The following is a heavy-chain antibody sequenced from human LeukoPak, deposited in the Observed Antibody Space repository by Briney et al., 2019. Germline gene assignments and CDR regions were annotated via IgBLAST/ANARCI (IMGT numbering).Heavy chain of an antibody. Sequence: GGSLRLSCAASVFTFSRYAMSWVRQAPGKGLEWISGVNWNGGSTGYADSVKGRFTISRDNAKNSLYLQMNSLRAEDTALYYCVRDRCSSTSCHDSPNWFDPWGQGTLVTVSS. J-gene: IGHJ5*02. V-gene: IGHV3-20*04. CDR2: VNWNGGST. CDR3: VRDRCSSTSCHDSPNWFDP. CDR1: VFTFSRYA. D-gene: IGHD2-2*01.